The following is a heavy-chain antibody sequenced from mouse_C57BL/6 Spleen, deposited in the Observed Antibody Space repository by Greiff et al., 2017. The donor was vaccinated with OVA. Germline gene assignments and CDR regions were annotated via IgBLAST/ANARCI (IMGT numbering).Heavy chain of an antibody. CDR2: INPSNGGT. J-gene: IGHJ2*01. Sequence: QVQLQQPGPELVKPGASVKLSCKASGYTFTSYWMHWVKQRPGQGLEWIGNINPSNGGTNYNEKFKSKATLTVDKSSSTAYMQLSSLTSEDSAVYYCAREGFITTVVDYFDYWGQGTTLTVSS. CDR3: AREGFITTVVDYFDY. CDR1: GYTFTSYW. V-gene: IGHV1-53*01. D-gene: IGHD1-1*01.